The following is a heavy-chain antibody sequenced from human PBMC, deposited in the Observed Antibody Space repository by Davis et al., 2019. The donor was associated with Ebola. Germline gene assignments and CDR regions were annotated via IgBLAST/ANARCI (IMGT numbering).Heavy chain of an antibody. CDR3: AREGYCSSTSCPIDY. V-gene: IGHV1-2*02. J-gene: IGHJ4*02. Sequence: ASMKVSCKASGYTFTGYYMHWVRQAPGQGLEWMGWINPNSGGTNYAQKFQGRVTMTRDTSISTAYMELSRLRSDDTAVYYCAREGYCSSTSCPIDYWGQGTLVTVSS. CDR1: GYTFTGYY. CDR2: INPNSGGT. D-gene: IGHD2-2*01.